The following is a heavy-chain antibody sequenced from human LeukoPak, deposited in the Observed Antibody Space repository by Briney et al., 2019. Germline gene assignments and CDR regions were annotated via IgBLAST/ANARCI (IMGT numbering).Heavy chain of an antibody. J-gene: IGHJ5*02. CDR2: TYYSGST. D-gene: IGHD2-21*02. Sequence: YPSETLSLTCTVSGGSISSSSYYWGWIRQPPGKGLEWIGSTYYSGSTYYNPSLKSRVTISVDTSKNQFSLKLSSVTAADTAVYYCARDIREIVVVTANWFDPWGQGTLVTVSS. CDR3: ARDIREIVVVTANWFDP. V-gene: IGHV4-39*07. CDR1: GGSISSSSYY.